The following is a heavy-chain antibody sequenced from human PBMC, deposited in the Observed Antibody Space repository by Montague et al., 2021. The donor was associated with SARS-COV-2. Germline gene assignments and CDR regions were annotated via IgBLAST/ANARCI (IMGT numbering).Heavy chain of an antibody. Sequence: SETLSLTCTVYGGSNSSHYWNWIRQSPGKRPEWIGYAYHTGDTKNNPSLQSRVTISIDTSENQFSLRLNSVTAADTAVYFCARGGAFDPWGQGRLVTVSS. CDR2: AYHTGDT. CDR1: GGSNSSHY. J-gene: IGHJ3*01. V-gene: IGHV4-59*08. CDR3: ARGGAFDP.